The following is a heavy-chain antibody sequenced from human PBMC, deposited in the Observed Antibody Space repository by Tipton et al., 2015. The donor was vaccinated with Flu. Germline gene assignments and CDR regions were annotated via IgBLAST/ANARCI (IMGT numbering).Heavy chain of an antibody. CDR2: IYLDDSDA. J-gene: IGHJ3*02. Sequence: VQLVQSGAEVKKPGESLKISCKASGYSFTNYWIAWVRQMPGKGLEWMGIIYLDDSDARYSPSFQGQVTISADKSISTAYLQWSSLKASDTAMYYCAREEYDGGSGQSPSGAYDSRGQVRMVTVSS. CDR1: GYSFTNYW. D-gene: IGHD1-26*01. CDR3: AREEYDGGSGQSPSGAYDS. V-gene: IGHV5-51*03.